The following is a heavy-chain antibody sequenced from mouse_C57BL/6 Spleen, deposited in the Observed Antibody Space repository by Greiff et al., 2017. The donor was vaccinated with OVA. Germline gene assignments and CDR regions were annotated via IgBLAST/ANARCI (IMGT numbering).Heavy chain of an antibody. CDR3: TRAVTTYYAMDY. V-gene: IGHV1-15*01. Sequence: LVESGAELVRPGASVTLSCKASGYTFTDYEMHWVKQTPVHGLAWIGAIDPETGGTAYNQKFKGKAILTADKSSSTAYMELRSLTSDDSAVYYCTRAVTTYYAMDYWGQGTSVTVSS. CDR2: IDPETGGT. D-gene: IGHD2-5*01. J-gene: IGHJ4*01. CDR1: GYTFTDYE.